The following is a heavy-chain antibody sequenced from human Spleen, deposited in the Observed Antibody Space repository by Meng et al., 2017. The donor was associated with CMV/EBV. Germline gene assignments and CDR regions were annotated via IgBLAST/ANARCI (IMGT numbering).Heavy chain of an antibody. CDR1: GFTFSSYA. CDR2: ISYDGSNK. D-gene: IGHD6-19*01. Sequence: GGSLRLSCAASGFTFSSYAMHWVRQAPGKGLEWVAVISYDGSNKYYADSVKGRFTISTDSAKSSLYLQMNSLRVEDTALYYCARDRGGSGWLGPGHWGQGTLVTVSS. V-gene: IGHV3-30-3*01. CDR3: ARDRGGSGWLGPGH. J-gene: IGHJ1*01.